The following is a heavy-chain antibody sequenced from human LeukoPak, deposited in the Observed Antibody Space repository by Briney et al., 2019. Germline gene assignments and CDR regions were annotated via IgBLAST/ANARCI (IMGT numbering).Heavy chain of an antibody. J-gene: IGHJ4*02. D-gene: IGHD6-13*01. V-gene: IGHV3-7*01. CDR3: ARERQQLLYFDY. Sequence: GGSLRLSCGASGFTFSSHWMTWVHQAPGEGLEFVANIKQDGSEINYADSVKGRFTVSRDNAKNSLYLQMNSLRAEDTALYYCARERQQLLYFDYWGQGTLVTVSS. CDR2: IKQDGSEI. CDR1: GFTFSSHW.